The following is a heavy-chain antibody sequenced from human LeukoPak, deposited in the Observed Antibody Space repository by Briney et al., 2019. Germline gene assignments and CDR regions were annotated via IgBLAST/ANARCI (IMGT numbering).Heavy chain of an antibody. V-gene: IGHV3-23*01. CDR3: AKDHCGGDCYPASGFDY. CDR1: GFTFSSYA. J-gene: IGHJ4*02. D-gene: IGHD2-21*02. CDR2: ISGSGGST. Sequence: GGSLRLSCAASGFTFSSYAMSWVRQAPGKGLEWVSAISGSGGSTYYADSVKGRFTISRDNSKNTLYLQMNSLRAEDTAVYYCAKDHCGGDCYPASGFDYWGQGTLVTVSS.